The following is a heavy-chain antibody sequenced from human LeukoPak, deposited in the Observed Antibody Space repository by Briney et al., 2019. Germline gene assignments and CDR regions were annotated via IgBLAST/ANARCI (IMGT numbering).Heavy chain of an antibody. V-gene: IGHV4-34*01. CDR2: INHSGST. D-gene: IGHD2/OR15-2a*01. Sequence: SETLSHTCVVFGDSFSAYYWSWIRQPPGKGLEWIGEINHSGSTNYNPSLKSRVTISVDTSKNQFSLKLSSVTAADTAMYYCARARNIHVFDIWGQGTTVIVSS. CDR1: GDSFSAYY. J-gene: IGHJ3*02. CDR3: ARARNIHVFDI.